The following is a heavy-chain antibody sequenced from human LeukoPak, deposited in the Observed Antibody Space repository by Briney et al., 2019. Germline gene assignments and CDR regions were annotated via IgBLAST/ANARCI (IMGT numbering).Heavy chain of an antibody. CDR2: IYHSGST. D-gene: IGHD2-2*01. J-gene: IGHJ4*02. CDR3: ARGPAGPDY. CDR1: GGSFSGYY. V-gene: IGHV4-34*01. Sequence: SETLSLTCAVYGGSFSGYYWSWIRQPPGKGLEWIGEIYHSGSTNYNPSLKSRVTISVDKSKNQFSLKLSSVTAADTAVYYCARGPAGPDYWGQGTLVTVSS.